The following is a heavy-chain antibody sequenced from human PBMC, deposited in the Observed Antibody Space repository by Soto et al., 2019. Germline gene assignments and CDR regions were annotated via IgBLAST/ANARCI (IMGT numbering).Heavy chain of an antibody. CDR1: GGSISSNNW. D-gene: IGHD2-15*01. CDR3: ARVRGRLLRFDP. Sequence: SETLSLTCAVSGGSISSNNWWSWVRQPPGKGLEWIGYIYYSGSTNYNPSLKSRVTISVDTSKNQFSLKLSSVTAADTAVYYCARVRGRLLRFDPWGQGTLVTVSS. CDR2: IYYSGST. J-gene: IGHJ5*02. V-gene: IGHV4-4*02.